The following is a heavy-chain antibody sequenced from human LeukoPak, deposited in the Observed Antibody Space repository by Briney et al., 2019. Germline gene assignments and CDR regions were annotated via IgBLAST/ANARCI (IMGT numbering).Heavy chain of an antibody. CDR3: ATDRGYSSFDY. CDR1: GFTLSTYW. J-gene: IGHJ4*02. Sequence: GGSLRLSCEGSGFTLSTYWMDWVPQSPGKRLEWVASIHPDGSQKDYGESVKGRFSISRDNAKKSLYLQMNSLRAEDTATYYCATDRGYSSFDYWGQGTLVTVSS. D-gene: IGHD3-22*01. V-gene: IGHV3-7*01. CDR2: IHPDGSQK.